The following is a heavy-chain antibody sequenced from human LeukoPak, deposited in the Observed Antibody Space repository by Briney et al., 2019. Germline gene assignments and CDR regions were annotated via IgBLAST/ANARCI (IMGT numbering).Heavy chain of an antibody. Sequence: SETLSLTCTVSGGFISSYYWSWIRQPPGKGLEWIGCIYSSGNTNYNPSLKSRVTMSVDTSKNQFSLKLSSVTAADTAVYYCARGGSEFDPWGQGMLVTVSS. J-gene: IGHJ5*02. CDR2: IYSSGNT. V-gene: IGHV4-59*01. CDR1: GGFISSYY. CDR3: ARGGSEFDP.